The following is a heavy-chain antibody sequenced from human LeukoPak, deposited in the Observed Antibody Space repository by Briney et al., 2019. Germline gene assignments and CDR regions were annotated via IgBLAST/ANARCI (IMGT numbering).Heavy chain of an antibody. CDR1: GYSFTNYW. J-gene: IGHJ4*02. CDR3: ARMIGLGEVSPYFDY. D-gene: IGHD3-16*02. V-gene: IGHV5-51*01. Sequence: GESLKISCKGSGYSFTNYWIVWVRQMPGRGLEYMGFIYPGDSNTRYSPSFQGQVTISADKSISTAYLQWNSLKASDTAMYYCARMIGLGEVSPYFDYWGQGSLVTVSS. CDR2: IYPGDSNT.